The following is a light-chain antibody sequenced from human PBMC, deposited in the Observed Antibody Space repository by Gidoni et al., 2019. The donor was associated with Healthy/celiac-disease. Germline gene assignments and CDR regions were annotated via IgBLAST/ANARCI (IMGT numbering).Light chain of an antibody. J-gene: IGKJ2*01. Sequence: DIVMTHSQDSLAVSLGERDTTNCKSIQGVLYSSNNKNYLACNQQKPVQPPKLLIYWASTRESGVPDRFSGSGSGTDFTLTISSLQAEDVAVYYCQQYYSTPYTFGQGTKLEIK. CDR3: QQYYSTPYT. V-gene: IGKV4-1*01. CDR1: QGVLYSSNNKNY. CDR2: WAS.